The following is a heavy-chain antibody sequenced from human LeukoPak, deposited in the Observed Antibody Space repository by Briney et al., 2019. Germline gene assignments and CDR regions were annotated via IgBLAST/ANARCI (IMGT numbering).Heavy chain of an antibody. CDR2: IKQGGSEK. Sequence: PGGSLRLSCAASGFTFSSYWMSWVRQAPGKGLEWVANIKQGGSEKYYVDSVKGRFTISRDNAKNSLYLQMNSLRAEDTAVYYCAREGRKDYGDFFDYWGQGTLVTVSS. D-gene: IGHD4-17*01. CDR3: AREGRKDYGDFFDY. CDR1: GFTFSSYW. V-gene: IGHV3-7*01. J-gene: IGHJ4*02.